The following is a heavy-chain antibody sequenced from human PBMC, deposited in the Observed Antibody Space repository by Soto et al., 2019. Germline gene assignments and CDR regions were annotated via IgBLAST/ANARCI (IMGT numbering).Heavy chain of an antibody. Sequence: GGSLRLSCADSGFTFDYYWMHWVRQVPGKGLLWVSHIQNDASLTTYADSVKGRFIISRDNAKNTLYLQMNGLRAEDTAVYYCARGDYYDSSGPFSDAFDIWGQGTMVT. CDR2: IQNDASLT. V-gene: IGHV3-74*01. CDR1: GFTFDYYW. CDR3: ARGDYYDSSGPFSDAFDI. D-gene: IGHD3-22*01. J-gene: IGHJ3*02.